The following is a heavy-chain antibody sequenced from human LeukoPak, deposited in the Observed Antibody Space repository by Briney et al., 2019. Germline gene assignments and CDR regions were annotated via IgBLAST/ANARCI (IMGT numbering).Heavy chain of an antibody. CDR2: IIPIFGTA. D-gene: IGHD3-22*01. CDR3: AGSLNYYDSSGYYSGSVY. Sequence: SVKVSCKASGGTFSSYAISWVRQAPGQGLEWMGGIIPIFGTANYAQKFQGRVTITADESTSTAYMELSSLRSEDTAVYYCAGSLNYYDSSGYYSGSVYWGQGTLVAVSS. J-gene: IGHJ4*02. V-gene: IGHV1-69*01. CDR1: GGTFSSYA.